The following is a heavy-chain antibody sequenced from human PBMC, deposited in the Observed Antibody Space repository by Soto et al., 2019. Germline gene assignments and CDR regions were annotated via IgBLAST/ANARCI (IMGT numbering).Heavy chain of an antibody. CDR3: AKPNYGSEFEY. J-gene: IGHJ4*02. CDR2: ISGSGGST. V-gene: IGHV3-23*01. D-gene: IGHD3-10*01. CDR1: GFTFSSYA. Sequence: GGSLRLSCAASGFTFSSYAMSWVRQAPGKGLEWVSVISGSGGSTYYADSVKGRFTISRDNSKNTLYLQMNSLRAEDTAVYYCAKPNYGSEFEYWGQGTLVTVSS.